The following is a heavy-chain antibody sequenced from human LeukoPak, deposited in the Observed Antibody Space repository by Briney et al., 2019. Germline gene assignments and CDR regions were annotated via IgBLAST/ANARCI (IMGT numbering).Heavy chain of an antibody. CDR2: ISGSADNT. J-gene: IGHJ6*02. Sequence: GGSLRLSCAASGFTFSSYAMSWVRQAPGEGLEWVSTISGSADNTYYGDSVKGRFTISRDNSKNTLFLQMNSLRVADTAVYYCAKDSSSSNYYYGMDVWGQGTTVTVSS. V-gene: IGHV3-23*01. D-gene: IGHD6-6*01. CDR1: GFTFSSYA. CDR3: AKDSSSSNYYYGMDV.